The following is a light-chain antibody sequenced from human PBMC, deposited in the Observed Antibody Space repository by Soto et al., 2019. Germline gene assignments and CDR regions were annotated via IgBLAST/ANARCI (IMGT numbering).Light chain of an antibody. V-gene: IGKV1-5*03. CDR3: QHYNSYSEA. CDR2: KAS. J-gene: IGKJ1*01. Sequence: DIQMTQSPSTLSGSVGDRVTITCRASQTISSCLASYQQKPGKAPKLLIYKASTLTSGVPSRFSGSGSGTEFTLTISSLQPDDFATYYCQHYNSYSEAFGQGTKVELK. CDR1: QTISSC.